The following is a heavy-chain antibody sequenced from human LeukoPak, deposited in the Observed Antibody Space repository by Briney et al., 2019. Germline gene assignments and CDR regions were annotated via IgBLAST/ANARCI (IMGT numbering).Heavy chain of an antibody. CDR2: INPNSGGT. CDR1: GYTFTGYY. D-gene: IGHD2-15*01. V-gene: IGHV1-2*02. J-gene: IGHJ5*02. CDR3: AREYCSGVSCYSKGGNWFDP. Sequence: ASVKVSCKASGYTFTGYYMHWVRQAPGQGLEWMGWINPNSGGTNYAQKFQGRVTMTRDTSISTAYMELSRLRSDDTAVYYCAREYCSGVSCYSKGGNWFDPWGQGTLVTVSS.